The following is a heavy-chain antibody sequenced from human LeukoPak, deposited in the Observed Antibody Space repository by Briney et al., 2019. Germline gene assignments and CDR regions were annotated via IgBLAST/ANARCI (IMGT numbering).Heavy chain of an antibody. CDR1: GFTVSSSY. CDR3: AREAGATDY. J-gene: IGHJ4*02. V-gene: IGHV3-66*01. D-gene: IGHD1-26*01. Sequence: GGSLRLSCAVSGFTVSSSYMSWVRQSPGKGLEWVSFIYTGGSTYYADSVKGRFSISRDNSKNMLYLQMNSLGAEDTAVYYCAREAGATDYWGQGTLVTVSS. CDR2: IYTGGST.